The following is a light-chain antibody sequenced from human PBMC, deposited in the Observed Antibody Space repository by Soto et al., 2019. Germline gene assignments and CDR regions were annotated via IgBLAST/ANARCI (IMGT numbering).Light chain of an antibody. J-gene: IGKJ2*01. CDR3: QQYNNWPPYT. Sequence: DIQMTQSPSTLSASVGDTVTITCRASQSISSWLAWYQQKPGKAPKVLIYRASKLESGVPSRFSGSGSGTEFTLTISSLQPEDFATYYCQQYNNWPPYTFGQGTKLEIK. V-gene: IGKV1-5*03. CDR2: RAS. CDR1: QSISSW.